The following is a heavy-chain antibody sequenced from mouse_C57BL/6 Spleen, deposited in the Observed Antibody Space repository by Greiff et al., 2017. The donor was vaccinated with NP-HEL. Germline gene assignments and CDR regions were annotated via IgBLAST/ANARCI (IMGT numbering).Heavy chain of an antibody. V-gene: IGHV1-64*01. Sequence: QVQLQQPGAELVKPGASVKLSCKASGYTFTSYWMHWVKQRPGQGLEWIGMIHPNSGSTNYNEKFKSKATLTVDKSSSTAYMQLHSLTSEDSAVYYFAREFIENAFDYWGQGTSVTVSS. CDR3: AREFIENAFDY. CDR2: IHPNSGST. J-gene: IGHJ4*01. D-gene: IGHD1-1*01. CDR1: GYTFTSYW.